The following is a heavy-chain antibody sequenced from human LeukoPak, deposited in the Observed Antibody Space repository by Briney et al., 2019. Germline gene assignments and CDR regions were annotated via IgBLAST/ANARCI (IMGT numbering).Heavy chain of an antibody. CDR2: IYYSGST. V-gene: IGHV4-30-4*01. D-gene: IGHD4-17*01. Sequence: SQTLSLTCTVSGGSISSGDYYWSWIRQPPGKGLEWIWYIYYSGSTYYNPSLKSRVTISVDTSKNQFSLKLSSVTAADTAVYYCARGGSTVTTDYFDYWGQGTLVTVSS. J-gene: IGHJ4*02. CDR3: ARGGSTVTTDYFDY. CDR1: GGSISSGDYY.